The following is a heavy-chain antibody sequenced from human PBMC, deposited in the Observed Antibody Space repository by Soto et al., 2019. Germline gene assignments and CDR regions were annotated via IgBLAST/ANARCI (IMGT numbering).Heavy chain of an antibody. D-gene: IGHD2-2*02. CDR2: ISSSSYI. CDR3: ASSHCSTSCYIPASVGYYGMDV. V-gene: IGHV3-21*01. J-gene: IGHJ6*02. CDR1: GFTFSSYS. Sequence: PGGSLRLSCAASGFTFSSYSMNWVRQAPGKGLEWVSSISSSSYIYYADSVKGRFTISRDNAKNSLYLQMNSLRAEDTAVYYCASSHCSTSCYIPASVGYYGMDVWGQGTTVTVSS.